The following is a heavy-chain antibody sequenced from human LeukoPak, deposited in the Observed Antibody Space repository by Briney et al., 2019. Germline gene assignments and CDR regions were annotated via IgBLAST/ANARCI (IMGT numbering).Heavy chain of an antibody. J-gene: IGHJ5*02. Sequence: SETLSLTCTVSGYSISSGYYWGWIRQPPGEGLEWIGSIYYSGSTYYNPSLKSRVIISVDTSKNQFSLKLSSVTAADTAVYYCARQKIAAVRGVNTFDPWGQGTLVTVSS. CDR1: GYSISSGYY. D-gene: IGHD3-10*01. V-gene: IGHV4-38-2*02. CDR2: IYYSGST. CDR3: ARQKIAAVRGVNTFDP.